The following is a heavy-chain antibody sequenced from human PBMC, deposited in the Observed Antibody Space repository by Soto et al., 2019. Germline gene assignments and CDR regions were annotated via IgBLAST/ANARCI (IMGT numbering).Heavy chain of an antibody. D-gene: IGHD3-9*01. CDR3: ARDGLTPIYYYYGMDV. Sequence: PSQTLSLTCVISGDSVSSNSAAWNWIRQSPSRGLEWLGRTYYRSKWYNDYAVSVKSRITINPDTSKNQFSLQLNSVTPEDTAVYYCARDGLTPIYYYYGMDVRGQGTTVTVSS. J-gene: IGHJ6*02. V-gene: IGHV6-1*01. CDR1: GDSVSSNSAA. CDR2: TYYRSKWYN.